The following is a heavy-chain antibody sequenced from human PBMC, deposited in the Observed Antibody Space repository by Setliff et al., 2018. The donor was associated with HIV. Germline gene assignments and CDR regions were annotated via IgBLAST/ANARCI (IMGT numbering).Heavy chain of an antibody. D-gene: IGHD5-12*01. CDR2: IYNSGYS. V-gene: IGHV4-59*01. CDR1: GAPISSYY. CDR3: ARGDGYRANDVYYDTGMDV. Sequence: SETLSLTCKVSGAPISSYYWNWIRQPPGKGLEWIGYIYNSGYSNSKPSLKSRVTISLDTSKNQFSLKLSSVTAADTAVYYCARGDGYRANDVYYDTGMDVWGQGITVTVSS. J-gene: IGHJ6*02.